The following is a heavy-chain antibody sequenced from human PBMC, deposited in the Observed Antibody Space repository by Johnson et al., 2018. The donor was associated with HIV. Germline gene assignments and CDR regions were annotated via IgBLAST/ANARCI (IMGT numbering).Heavy chain of an antibody. CDR3: TLKPPSDAFDI. CDR1: GFTFGDYA. CDR2: IRSKAYGGTT. V-gene: IGHV3-49*03. Sequence: VQLVESGGGVVQPGGSLRLSCAASGFTFGDYAMSWFRQAPGKGLEWVGFIRSKAYGGTTEYAASVKGRFTISRDDSKSSAYRQMNSLKTEAPAVYYCTLKPPSDAFDIWGQGTMITVSS. J-gene: IGHJ3*02.